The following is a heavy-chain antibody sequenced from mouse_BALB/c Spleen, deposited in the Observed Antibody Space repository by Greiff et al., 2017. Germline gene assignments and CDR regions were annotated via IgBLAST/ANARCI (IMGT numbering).Heavy chain of an antibody. CDR1: GFTFSSFG. Sequence: EVKLMESGGGLVQPGGSRKLSCAASGFTFSSFGMHWVRQAPEKGLEWVAYISSGSSTIYYADTVKGRFTISRDNPKNTLFLQMTSLRSEDTAMYYCARSTGPYWYFDVWGAGTTVTVSS. CDR2: ISSGSSTI. D-gene: IGHD2-1*01. J-gene: IGHJ1*01. CDR3: ARSTGPYWYFDV. V-gene: IGHV5-17*02.